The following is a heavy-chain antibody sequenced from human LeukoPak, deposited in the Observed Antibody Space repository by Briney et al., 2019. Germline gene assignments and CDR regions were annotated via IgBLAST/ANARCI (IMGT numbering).Heavy chain of an antibody. CDR3: ARLRGSYRSAFDI. V-gene: IGHV5-51*01. CDR1: GYSFSSYW. CDR2: IFSGDSDT. D-gene: IGHD3-16*02. Sequence: GESLKISCKGSGYSFSSYWIGWVRQLPGKGLDSMGIIFSGDSDTRYSPSFQGQVTISADKAISTAYLQWSSLRASDTAMYYCARLRGSYRSAFDIWGQGTMVTVSS. J-gene: IGHJ3*02.